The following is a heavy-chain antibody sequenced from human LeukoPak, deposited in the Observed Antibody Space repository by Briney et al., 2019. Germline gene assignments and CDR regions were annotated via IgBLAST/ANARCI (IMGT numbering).Heavy chain of an antibody. J-gene: IGHJ4*02. CDR1: GGSISSGDYY. V-gene: IGHV4-39*07. CDR3: ARARNLDY. CDR2: INHSGST. D-gene: IGHD1-14*01. Sequence: PSETLSLTCTVSGGSISSGDYYWSWIRQPPGKGLEWIGEINHSGSTNYNPSLKSRVTISVDTSKNQFSLKLSSVTAADTAVYYCARARNLDYWGQGTLVTVSS.